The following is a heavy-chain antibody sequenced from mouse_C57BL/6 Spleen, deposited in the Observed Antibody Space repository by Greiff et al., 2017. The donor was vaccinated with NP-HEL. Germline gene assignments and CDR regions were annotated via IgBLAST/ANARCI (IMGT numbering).Heavy chain of an antibody. Sequence: EVHLVESGGGLVKPGGSLKLSCAASGFTFSDYGMHWVRQAPEKGLEWVAYISSGSSTIYYADTVKGRFTISRDNAKNTLFLQMTSLRSEDTAMYYCATEYYGSRGYFDVWGTGTTVTVSS. V-gene: IGHV5-17*01. CDR1: GFTFSDYG. J-gene: IGHJ1*03. CDR2: ISSGSSTI. CDR3: ATEYYGSRGYFDV. D-gene: IGHD1-1*01.